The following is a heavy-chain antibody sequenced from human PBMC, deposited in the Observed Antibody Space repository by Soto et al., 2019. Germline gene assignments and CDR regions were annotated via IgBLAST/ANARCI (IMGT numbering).Heavy chain of an antibody. CDR2: INSDGTTT. V-gene: IGHV3-74*01. CDR1: GFTFNNFW. Sequence: EVQLVESGGGLVQPGGSLRLSCAASGFTFNNFWMYWVRQTPEKGLVWVSGINSDGTTTIYADSVKGRFTISRDNAKNTLYLQMNSLTVEDTAIYYCVGEIRWGQGTLVTVSS. CDR3: VGEIR. J-gene: IGHJ4*02.